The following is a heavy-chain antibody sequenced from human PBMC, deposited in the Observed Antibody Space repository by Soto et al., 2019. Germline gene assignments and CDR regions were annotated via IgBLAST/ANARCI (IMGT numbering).Heavy chain of an antibody. J-gene: IGHJ4*02. D-gene: IGHD7-27*01. CDR1: GYTFTSYD. CDR3: AGGPPNWGFDF. Sequence: QVQLVQSGAEVKKPGASVKVSCKASGYTFTSYDLNWVRQATGQGLEWMGWMSPNSGYTGYAQKFQGRVTMTRDTSISTAYMELSSLESEDTAVYYCAGGPPNWGFDFWGQGTLVTVSS. CDR2: MSPNSGYT. V-gene: IGHV1-8*01.